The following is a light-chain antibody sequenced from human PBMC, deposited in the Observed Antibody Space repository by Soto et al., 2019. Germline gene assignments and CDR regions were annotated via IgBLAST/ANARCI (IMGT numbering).Light chain of an antibody. CDR2: LNSDGSH. V-gene: IGLV4-69*01. CDR1: SGHSNYA. J-gene: IGLJ2*01. CDR3: QTGDTGIS. Sequence: QLVLTQSPSASASLGASVKLTCTLSSGHSNYAIAWHQQQPEKGPRYLMKLNSDGSHSKGDGIPDRFSGSSSGAERYLTISSLQSEDEADYYCQTGDTGISFGGGTKLTVL.